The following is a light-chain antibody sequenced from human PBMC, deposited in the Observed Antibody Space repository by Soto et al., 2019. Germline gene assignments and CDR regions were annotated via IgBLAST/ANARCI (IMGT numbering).Light chain of an antibody. CDR3: SSCSGSSTIV. CDR1: SSDVGTCNY. V-gene: IGLV2-14*01. J-gene: IGLJ2*01. CDR2: EVY. Sequence: QSALTQPASVSGSPGRSITISCTGPSSDVGTCNYVSWYQQHPGKAPKLIIFEVYNRPSGVSERFSGSKSGNTASLTISGLQAEDEADYYCSSCSGSSTIVFGNGTQLTVL.